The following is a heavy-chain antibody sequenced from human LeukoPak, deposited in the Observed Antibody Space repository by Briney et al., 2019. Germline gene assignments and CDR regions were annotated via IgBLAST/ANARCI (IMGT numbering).Heavy chain of an antibody. CDR3: ARWGRTNGVR. Sequence: SETLSLTCAVYGGSFSGYYWSWIRQPAGKGLEWIGEINHSGSTNYNPSLKSRVTISVDTSKNQFSLKLSSVTAADTAVYYCARWGRTNGVRWGQGTLVTVSS. CDR1: GGSFSGYY. D-gene: IGHD2-8*01. J-gene: IGHJ4*02. CDR2: INHSGST. V-gene: IGHV4-34*01.